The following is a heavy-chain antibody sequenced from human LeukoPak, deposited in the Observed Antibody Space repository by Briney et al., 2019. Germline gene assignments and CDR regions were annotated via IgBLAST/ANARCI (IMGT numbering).Heavy chain of an antibody. CDR2: INHSGST. CDR1: GGSFSGYY. Sequence: SETLSLTCAVYGGSFSGYYWSWIRQPPGKGLEWIGEINHSGSTNYNPSLKSRVTISVDTSKNQFSLKLSSVTAADTAVYYCARVLVPYDSSGYYLYYYYYYMDVWGKGTTVTVSS. J-gene: IGHJ6*03. V-gene: IGHV4-34*01. D-gene: IGHD3-22*01. CDR3: ARVLVPYDSSGYYLYYYYYYMDV.